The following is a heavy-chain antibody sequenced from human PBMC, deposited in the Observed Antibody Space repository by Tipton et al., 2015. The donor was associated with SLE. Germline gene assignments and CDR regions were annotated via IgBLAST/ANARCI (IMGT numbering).Heavy chain of an antibody. CDR2: INHRGST. CDR1: GGSFSGYY. CDR3: ATRDYGDYTKWFDP. D-gene: IGHD4-17*01. V-gene: IGHV4-34*01. Sequence: TLSLTCAVYGGSFSGYYWSWIRQPPGKGLEWIGEINHRGSTNYNPSLKSRLTISVDTSKNQFSLKLTSVTAADTAVYYCATRDYGDYTKWFDPWGQGTLVTV. J-gene: IGHJ5*02.